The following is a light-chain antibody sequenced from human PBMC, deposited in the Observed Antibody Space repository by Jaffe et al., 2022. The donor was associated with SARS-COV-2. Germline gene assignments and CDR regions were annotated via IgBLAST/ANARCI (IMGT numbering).Light chain of an antibody. CDR1: QSISNY. V-gene: IGKV1-27*01. CDR3: QRYDSTLSFT. CDR2: AAS. J-gene: IGKJ3*01. Sequence: IQMTQSPSSLSASVGDRVTITCRASQSISNYLAWYQQKPGKVPKVLIYAASTLQSGVPSRFSGSGSGTNFTLSISGLQPEDVATYYCQRYDSTLSFTFGPGTEVDIK.